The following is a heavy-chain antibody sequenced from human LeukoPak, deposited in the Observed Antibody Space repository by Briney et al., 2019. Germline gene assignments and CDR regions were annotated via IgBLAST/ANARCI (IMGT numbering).Heavy chain of an antibody. Sequence: SQTLSLTCAISGDSVSSNSAAWNWIRQSPSRGLEWLGRTYYRSEWYKDYAGSVKSRITINSDTSKNQFSLQLNSVTPEDTAVYFCARDMDRSGWYWGDFDYWGQGTLVTVSS. J-gene: IGHJ4*02. CDR2: TYYRSEWYK. CDR1: GDSVSSNSAA. V-gene: IGHV6-1*01. D-gene: IGHD6-19*01. CDR3: ARDMDRSGWYWGDFDY.